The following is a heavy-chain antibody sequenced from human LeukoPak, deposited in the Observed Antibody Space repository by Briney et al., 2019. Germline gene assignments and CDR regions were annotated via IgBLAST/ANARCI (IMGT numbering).Heavy chain of an antibody. D-gene: IGHD6-13*01. CDR2: IKPDGTTK. V-gene: IGHV3-7*03. CDR3: ARSIPYGTTWYGRSDY. Sequence: GGSLRLSCAASGFPFSSYSMTWVRQAPGKGLEWVANIKPDGTTKFYVDSVKGRFTISGDNALNSLYLQMNSLRAEDTAIYYCARSIPYGTTWYGRSDYWGQGTLVTVSS. CDR1: GFPFSSYS. J-gene: IGHJ4*02.